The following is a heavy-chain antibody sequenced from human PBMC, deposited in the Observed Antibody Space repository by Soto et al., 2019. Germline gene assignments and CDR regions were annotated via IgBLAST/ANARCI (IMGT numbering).Heavy chain of an antibody. V-gene: IGHV3-48*01. CDR2: ITPSSSTI. Sequence: EVQLVESGGGLVQPGGSLRLSCAASGFTFSAYSINWVRQAPGKGLEWVSYITPSSSTIYYSDSVKGRFTISRDNAQNSLYLQMNSLGAEDSAMYFCASGRLTRDAFDIWGQWTVVTVCS. CDR1: GFTFSAYS. D-gene: IGHD4-4*01. CDR3: ASGRLTRDAFDI. J-gene: IGHJ3*02.